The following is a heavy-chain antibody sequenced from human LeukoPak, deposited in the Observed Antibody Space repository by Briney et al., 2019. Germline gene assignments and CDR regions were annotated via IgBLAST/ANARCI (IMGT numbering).Heavy chain of an antibody. V-gene: IGHV3-72*01. J-gene: IGHJ3*02. CDR2: TRNKANSYTT. CDR3: AKALQYYYDSSGSYDAFDI. CDR1: GFTLSDHY. D-gene: IGHD3-22*01. Sequence: GGSLRLSCAASGFTLSDHYMDWVRQAPGKGLEWVGRTRNKANSYTTEYAASVKGRFTISRDDSKNSLYLQMNSLRTEDTAVYYCAKALQYYYDSSGSYDAFDIWGQGTMVTVSS.